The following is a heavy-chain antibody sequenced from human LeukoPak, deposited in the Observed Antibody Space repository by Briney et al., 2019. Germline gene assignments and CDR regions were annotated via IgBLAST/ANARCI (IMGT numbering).Heavy chain of an antibody. CDR1: GFTFSSYA. CDR3: AKDREQLWLLGYFDY. D-gene: IGHD5-18*01. CDR2: ISGSGGGT. V-gene: IGHV3-23*01. J-gene: IGHJ4*02. Sequence: GGSLRLSCAASGFTFSSYAMSWVRQAPGKGLEWVSTISGSGGGTYYADSVKGRFTISRDNSKNTLYLQMNSLRAEDTAVYYCAKDREQLWLLGYFDYWGQGTLVTVSS.